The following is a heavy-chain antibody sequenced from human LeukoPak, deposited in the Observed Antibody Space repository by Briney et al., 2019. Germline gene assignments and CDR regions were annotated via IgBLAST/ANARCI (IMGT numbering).Heavy chain of an antibody. CDR1: GYTFTSYA. D-gene: IGHD5-24*01. CDR3: ARDRCGDGFAHFDY. J-gene: IGHJ4*02. CDR2: ITPSGGT. Sequence: ASVKVSCTASGYTFTSYAMHWVRQAPGQGLEWMGWITPSGGTNYPQKFQGRVAITWDTSITTAYMDLSRLTSDDTAVYYCARDRCGDGFAHFDYWGQGALVTVSS. V-gene: IGHV1-2*02.